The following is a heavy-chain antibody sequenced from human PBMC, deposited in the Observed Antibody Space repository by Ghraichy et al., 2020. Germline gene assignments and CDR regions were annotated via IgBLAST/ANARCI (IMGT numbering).Heavy chain of an antibody. J-gene: IGHJ3*02. CDR2: ISSSSSYI. CDR1: GFTFSSYS. Sequence: GGSLRLSCAASGFTFSSYSMNWVRQAPGKGLEWVSSISSSSSYIYYADSVKGRFTISRDNAKNSLYLQMNSLRAEDTAVYYCARSLPLMVYDEHDAFDIWGQGTMVTVSS. CDR3: ARSLPLMVYDEHDAFDI. D-gene: IGHD2-8*01. V-gene: IGHV3-21*01.